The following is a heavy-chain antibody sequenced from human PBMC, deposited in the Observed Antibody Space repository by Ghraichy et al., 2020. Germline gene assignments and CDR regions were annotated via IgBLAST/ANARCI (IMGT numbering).Heavy chain of an antibody. CDR1: GFTFSSYW. J-gene: IGHJ4*02. CDR3: ARATDLYYDSSGYSFDY. D-gene: IGHD3-22*01. CDR2: IKTDGSST. V-gene: IGHV3-74*01. Sequence: GGSLRLSCAASGFTFSSYWMHWVRQAPGKGLVWVSRIKTDGSSTSYADSVKGRFTITRDNAKNTLYLQMNSLKAEDTAVYYCARATDLYYDSSGYSFDYWGQGTLVTVSS.